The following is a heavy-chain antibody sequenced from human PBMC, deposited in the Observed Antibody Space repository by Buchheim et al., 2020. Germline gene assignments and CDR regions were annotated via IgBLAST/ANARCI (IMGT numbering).Heavy chain of an antibody. V-gene: IGHV3-23*01. J-gene: IGHJ5*01. D-gene: IGHD4-17*01. CDR2: ISGGFGST. Sequence: VQLLESGGGLVQPGGSLRLSCAASGFTFTNYAMTWVRQAPGKGLEWVSSISGGFGSTHYAESVEGRFTISRDNSKNTLYLEMNSLRAEDTAVYYCGKNRNFGDYRWLDSSGQGTL. CDR1: GFTFTNYA. CDR3: GKNRNFGDYRWLDS.